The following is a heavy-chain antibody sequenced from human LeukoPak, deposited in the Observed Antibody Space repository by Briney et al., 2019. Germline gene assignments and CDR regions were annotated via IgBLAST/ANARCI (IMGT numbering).Heavy chain of an antibody. CDR3: ARTLCSSTSCYFSPRNWFDP. CDR1: GFTFSSYS. D-gene: IGHD2-2*01. J-gene: IGHJ5*02. CDR2: INHSGST. V-gene: IGHV4-34*01. Sequence: PGGSLRLSCAASGFTFSSYSMNWIRQPPGKGLEWIGEINHSGSTNYNPSLKSRVTISVDTSKNQFSLKLSSVTAADTAVYYCARTLCSSTSCYFSPRNWFDPWGQGTLVTVSS.